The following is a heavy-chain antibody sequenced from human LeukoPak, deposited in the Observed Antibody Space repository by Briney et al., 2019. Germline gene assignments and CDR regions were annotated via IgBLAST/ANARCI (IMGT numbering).Heavy chain of an antibody. CDR3: AKEGDEFRGYLDV. Sequence: GRSLTLSCAASGFTFSRLGMQWVRQAPGKGLEWVAVIHNDGTQGQYADSVKGRFTISKDNSQNTLYLQMNNRRDDDTAVYYCAKEGDEFRGYLDVWGKGTTVTVSS. J-gene: IGHJ6*03. CDR2: IHNDGTQG. CDR1: GFTFSRLG. D-gene: IGHD3-16*01. V-gene: IGHV3-33*06.